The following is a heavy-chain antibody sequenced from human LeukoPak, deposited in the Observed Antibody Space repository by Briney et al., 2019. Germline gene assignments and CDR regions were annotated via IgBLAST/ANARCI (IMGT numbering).Heavy chain of an antibody. D-gene: IGHD5-18*01. CDR2: IWYDGSNK. CDR1: GFTFSSYA. J-gene: IGHJ4*02. Sequence: GGSLRLSCVASGFTFSSYALNWVRQAPGKGLEWVAVIWYDGSNKYYADSVKGRFTISRDNSKNTLYLQMNSLRAEDTAVYYCARGNTAMVTWGQGTLVTVSS. CDR3: ARGNTAMVT. V-gene: IGHV3-33*08.